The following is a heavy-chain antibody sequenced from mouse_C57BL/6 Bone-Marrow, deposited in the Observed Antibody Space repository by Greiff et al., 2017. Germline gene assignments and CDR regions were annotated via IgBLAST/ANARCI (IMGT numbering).Heavy chain of an antibody. D-gene: IGHD2-4*01. V-gene: IGHV1-50*01. J-gene: IGHJ2*01. CDR3: ARREDYDDY. Sequence: QVQLQQPGAELVKPGASVKLSCKASGYTFTSYWMQWVKQRPGQGLEWIGEIDPSDSYTNYNQKFKGKATLTEDTSSSTAYMQRSSLTSEDSAVYYYARREDYDDYWGQGTTLTVSS. CDR2: IDPSDSYT. CDR1: GYTFTSYW.